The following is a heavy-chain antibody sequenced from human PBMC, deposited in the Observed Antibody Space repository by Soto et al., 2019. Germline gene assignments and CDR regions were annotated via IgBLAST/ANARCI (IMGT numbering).Heavy chain of an antibody. J-gene: IGHJ4*01. V-gene: IGHV3-30*18. Sequence: GGSLTLSCACSGFTFSSYGLHWVRRDPAKGLDWVSFISFDGSHKYYADSVKGRFTISIDNSNNMLYLQMDRLTTEDTAVYYCANDGAPRYCSRNSWPPARDDWGQGTLVTVSS. CDR1: GFTFSSYG. CDR3: ANDGAPRYCSRNSWPPARDD. CDR2: ISFDGSHK. D-gene: IGHD2-15*01.